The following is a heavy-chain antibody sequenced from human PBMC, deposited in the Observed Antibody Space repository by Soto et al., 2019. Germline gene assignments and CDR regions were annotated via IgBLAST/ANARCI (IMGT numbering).Heavy chain of an antibody. J-gene: IGHJ4*02. CDR3: ARGSDVGYFDY. V-gene: IGHV3-33*01. CDR1: GFTFSSYG. Sequence: GGSVRLSCAASGFTFSSYGMHLVRQAPGKGLEWVAVIWYDGSNKYYADSVKGRFTISRDNSKNTLYLQMNSLRAEDTAVYYCARGSDVGYFDYWGQGTRVTVSS. CDR2: IWYDGSNK.